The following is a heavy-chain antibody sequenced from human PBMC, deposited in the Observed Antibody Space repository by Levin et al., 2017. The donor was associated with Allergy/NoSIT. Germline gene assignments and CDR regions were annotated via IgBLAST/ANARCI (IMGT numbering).Heavy chain of an antibody. Sequence: SETLSLTCAVYGGSFSGYYWSWIRQPPGKGLEWIGEINHSGSTNYNPSLKSRVTISVDTSKNQFSLKLSSVTAADTAVYYCAREEVDGSGSDIDYWGQGTLVTVSS. CDR2: INHSGST. D-gene: IGHD3-10*01. CDR1: GGSFSGYY. V-gene: IGHV4-34*01. CDR3: AREEVDGSGSDIDY. J-gene: IGHJ4*02.